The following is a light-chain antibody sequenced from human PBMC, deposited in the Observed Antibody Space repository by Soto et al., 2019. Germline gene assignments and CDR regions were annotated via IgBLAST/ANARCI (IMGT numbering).Light chain of an antibody. Sequence: QSVLTQPASVSGSPGQSITISCTGTSSDVGGYNYVSWYQHHPGKAPKLMIYDVSNRPSGVSNRFSGSKSGNTASLTISGLQPEDEADYYCSSYTPSNTRQLVFGTGPKVTVL. CDR3: SSYTPSNTRQLV. CDR2: DVS. J-gene: IGLJ1*01. V-gene: IGLV2-14*03. CDR1: SSDVGGYNY.